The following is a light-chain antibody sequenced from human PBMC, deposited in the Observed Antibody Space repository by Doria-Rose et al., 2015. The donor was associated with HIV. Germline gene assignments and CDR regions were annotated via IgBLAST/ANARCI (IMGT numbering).Light chain of an antibody. J-gene: IGKJ5*01. V-gene: IGKV3-15*01. CDR1: QSVSTD. Sequence: TQSPETLSVSPGESATLSCRASQSVSTDLAWYQHKPGQAPRLIIWGAYTRATGIPARFSGSGSGTEFTLTISSLQSEDFAIYFCHQYNNWPTFGQGTRLDIK. CDR2: GAY. CDR3: HQYNNWPT.